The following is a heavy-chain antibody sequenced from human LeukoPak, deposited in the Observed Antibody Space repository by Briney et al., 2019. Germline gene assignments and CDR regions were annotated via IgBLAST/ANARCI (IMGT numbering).Heavy chain of an antibody. CDR3: ARDLDPGYCSGGSCYSGTDY. CDR2: ISYDGSNK. CDR1: GFTFSSYA. Sequence: GGSLRLSCAASGFTFSSYAMHWVRQAPGKGLEWVAVISYDGSNKYYADSVKGRFTISRDNSKNTPYLQMNSLRAEDTAVYYCARDLDPGYCSGGSCYSGTDYWGQGTLVTVSS. J-gene: IGHJ4*02. D-gene: IGHD2-15*01. V-gene: IGHV3-30-3*01.